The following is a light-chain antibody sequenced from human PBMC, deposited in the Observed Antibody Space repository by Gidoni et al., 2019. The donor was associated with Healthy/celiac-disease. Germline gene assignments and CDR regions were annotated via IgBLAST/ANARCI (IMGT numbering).Light chain of an antibody. CDR1: QSGLYSSNNKNY. CDR3: QQYYSTPRT. CDR2: WAS. V-gene: IGKV4-1*01. J-gene: IGKJ1*01. Sequence: DIVMTQSQDSLAVSLGERATIICKSSQSGLYSSNNKNYLAWYQQKPGQPPKLLIYWASTRESGVPDRFSGSGSGTEFTLTISSLQAEDVAVYYCQQYYSTPRTFGQGTKVEIK.